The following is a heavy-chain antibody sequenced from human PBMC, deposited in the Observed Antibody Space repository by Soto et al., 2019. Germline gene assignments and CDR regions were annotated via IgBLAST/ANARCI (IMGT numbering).Heavy chain of an antibody. CDR1: GFTFSSCA. D-gene: IGHD3-16*01. Sequence: EVQLLESGGALVQPGGSLRLSCAASGFTFSSCAMSWVRQAPGKGLEWVSGLSAGAGTTNYADSVKGRFTISRDSSNNTLYLQMNSLRAEDTAVYYCAKAARSGALGGYVDYWGQGTLVTVSS. V-gene: IGHV3-23*01. CDR3: AKAARSGALGGYVDY. J-gene: IGHJ4*02. CDR2: LSAGAGTT.